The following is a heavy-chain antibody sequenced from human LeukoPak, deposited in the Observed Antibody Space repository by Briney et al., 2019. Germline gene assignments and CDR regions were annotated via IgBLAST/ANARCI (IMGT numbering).Heavy chain of an antibody. J-gene: IGHJ4*02. CDR2: ISSDGSST. CDR1: GFTFSSSW. Sequence: AGGSLRLSCVASGFTFSSSWMYWVRQAPGKGLVWASRISSDGSSTTYADSVTGRFTISRDNSKNTFYLQMDSLRAEDTAVYYCASRSPAIAVAGGLDYWGQGTLVTVSS. D-gene: IGHD6-19*01. CDR3: ASRSPAIAVAGGLDY. V-gene: IGHV3-74*01.